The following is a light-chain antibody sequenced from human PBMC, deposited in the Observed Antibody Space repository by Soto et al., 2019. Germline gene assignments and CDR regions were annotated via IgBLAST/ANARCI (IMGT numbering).Light chain of an antibody. CDR2: DVS. V-gene: IGLV2-14*01. CDR3: SSYTDTSTVV. Sequence: QSALTQPASVSGSPGQSITISCTGASSDVGDYDYVSWYQQHPGKAPKLMIFDVSDRPSGVSNRFSGSKSGNTASLTISGLQAEDEADYYCSSYTDTSTVVFGGGTKVTVL. J-gene: IGLJ2*01. CDR1: SSDVGDYDY.